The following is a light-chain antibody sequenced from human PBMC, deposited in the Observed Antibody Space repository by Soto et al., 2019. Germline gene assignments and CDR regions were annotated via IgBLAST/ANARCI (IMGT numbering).Light chain of an antibody. J-gene: IGKJ1*01. CDR3: QQRTNWQWT. Sequence: EIVLTQSPGTLSLSPGERATLSCRASQSVSSYLAWYQQKPGQAHRLXIYDASNRATGIPARFTGSGSGTDLTITISSLEPEDCEVYYCQQRTNWQWTLGQGTKVDIK. V-gene: IGKV3-11*01. CDR1: QSVSSY. CDR2: DAS.